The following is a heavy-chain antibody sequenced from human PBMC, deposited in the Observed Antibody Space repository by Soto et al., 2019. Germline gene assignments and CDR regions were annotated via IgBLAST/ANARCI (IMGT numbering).Heavy chain of an antibody. D-gene: IGHD1-26*01. J-gene: IGHJ6*02. V-gene: IGHV3-23*01. CDR1: GFTFGTYA. CDR3: ATRTYSGALYGHADVDV. CDR2: ISDSGGST. Sequence: LRLSCAASGFTFGTYAMSWVRQAPGKGLGWVSAISDSGGSTYYADSVKGRFTISRDNSKNTLYLQMNSLRADDTAVYYCATRTYSGALYGHADVDVWGQGTTVTVSS.